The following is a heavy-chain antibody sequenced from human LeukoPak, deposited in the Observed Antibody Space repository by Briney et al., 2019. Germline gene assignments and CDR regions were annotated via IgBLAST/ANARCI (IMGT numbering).Heavy chain of an antibody. CDR2: IIPIFGTA. CDR3: ARDSLGSMEY. D-gene: IGHD3-16*01. V-gene: IGHV1-69*06. CDR1: GGTFSSYA. Sequence: ASVKVSCKASGGTFSSYAISWVRQAPRQGLEWMGGIIPIFGTANYAQKFQGRVTITADKSTSTAYMELSSLRSDDTAVYYCARDSLGSMEYWGQGTLVTVSS. J-gene: IGHJ4*02.